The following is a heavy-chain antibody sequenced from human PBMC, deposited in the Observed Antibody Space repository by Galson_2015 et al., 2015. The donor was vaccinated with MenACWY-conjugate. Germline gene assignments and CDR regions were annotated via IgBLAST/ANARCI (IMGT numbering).Heavy chain of an antibody. Sequence: QSGAEVKKPGESLKISCKATGYSFTTYWIGWVRQMPGKGLEWMGLFDPDSHTRYSPSFEGQVTISADKSITTAYLQWTSLKASDTAMYYCARHPPGGRGMDVWGQGTRVTVSS. V-gene: IGHV5-51*01. J-gene: IGHJ6*02. D-gene: IGHD1-26*01. CDR3: ARHPPGGRGMDV. CDR1: GYSFTTYW. CDR2: FDPDSHT.